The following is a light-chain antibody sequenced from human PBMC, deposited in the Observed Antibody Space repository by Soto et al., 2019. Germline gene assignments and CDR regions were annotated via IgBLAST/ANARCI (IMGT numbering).Light chain of an antibody. CDR1: QSVTTGY. J-gene: IGKJ1*01. CDR3: QQYGTSPWT. Sequence: VLTQSPGTLSLSPGERVTLSCRDSQSVTTGYLDWFQQKPGQAPRLLIYGARTRATGVPDRFSASGSGTDFSLTISRLEPEDFAVYYCQQYGTSPWTFGQGTKVDIK. CDR2: GAR. V-gene: IGKV3-20*01.